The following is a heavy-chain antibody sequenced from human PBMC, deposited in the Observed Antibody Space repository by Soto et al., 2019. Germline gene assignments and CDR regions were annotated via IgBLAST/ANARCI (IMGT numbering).Heavy chain of an antibody. D-gene: IGHD5-12*01. CDR1: GFTFSTYA. Sequence: EVQLLESGGGLEQPGGSLRLSCAASGFTFSTYAMNWLRQAPGKGLEWVSSISGSGAGTYYADSVKGRFTTSSDNSKNTLYLQMNSLRAEDTAVYFCASAPWHPIDCWGQGSLVTVSS. V-gene: IGHV3-23*01. CDR3: ASAPWHPIDC. J-gene: IGHJ4*02. CDR2: ISGSGAGT.